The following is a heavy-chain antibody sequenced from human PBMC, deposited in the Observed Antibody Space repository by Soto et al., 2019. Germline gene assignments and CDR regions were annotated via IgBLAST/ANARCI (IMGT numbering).Heavy chain of an antibody. J-gene: IGHJ4*02. Sequence: DVQLVKSGGGLIQPGGSLRLSCAASGITATNGHMSWVRQAPGKGLEWVSVIYSDDNTYCADSVKGRFTISRDTSKNTVYLQMNSLRAEDTAVYYCARDWNGDKYFDFWDQGSLVTVSS. D-gene: IGHD4-17*01. CDR2: IYSDDNT. CDR3: ARDWNGDKYFDF. V-gene: IGHV3-53*01. CDR1: GITATNGH.